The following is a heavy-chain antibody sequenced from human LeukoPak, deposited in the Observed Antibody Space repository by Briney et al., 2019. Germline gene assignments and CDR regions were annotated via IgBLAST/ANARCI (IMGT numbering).Heavy chain of an antibody. D-gene: IGHD3-3*01. J-gene: IGHJ4*02. CDR2: ISYDGSNK. V-gene: IGHV3-30-3*01. CDR3: ARDYDLDY. Sequence: PGGSLRLSCAASGFTFSSYAMHWVRQAPGKGLEWVAVISYDGSNKYYADSVKGRFTISRDNSKNTLYLQMNSLRAEDTAVYYCARDYDLDYWGQGTLVTVSS. CDR1: GFTFSSYA.